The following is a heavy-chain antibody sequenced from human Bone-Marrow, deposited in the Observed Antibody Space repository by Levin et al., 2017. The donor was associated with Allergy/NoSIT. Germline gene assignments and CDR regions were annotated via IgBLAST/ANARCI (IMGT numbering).Heavy chain of an antibody. CDR1: GFSFSNYG. D-gene: IGHD3-10*01. V-gene: IGHV3-7*01. Sequence: PGGSLRLSCAASGFSFSNYGVSWVRQPPGKGLEWVANIKQDGSEKDYVDSVMGRFTISRDNAKNSVYLQMNSLRAEDTAVYYCARLNRRGFWENWFDPWGQGTLVIVSP. CDR3: ARLNRRGFWENWFDP. J-gene: IGHJ5*02. CDR2: IKQDGSEK.